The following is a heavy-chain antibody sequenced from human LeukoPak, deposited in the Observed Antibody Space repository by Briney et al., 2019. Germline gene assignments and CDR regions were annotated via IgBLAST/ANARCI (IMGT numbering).Heavy chain of an antibody. CDR1: GGTFSSYA. CDR2: IIPIFVTA. Sequence: ASVKVSCKASGGTFSSYAISWVRQAPGQGLEWMGGIIPIFVTANYAQKFQGRVTITTDESTSTAYMELSSLRSEDTAVYYCARHFWSGYYRDYWGQGTLVTVSS. V-gene: IGHV1-69*05. CDR3: ARHFWSGYYRDY. D-gene: IGHD3-3*02. J-gene: IGHJ4*02.